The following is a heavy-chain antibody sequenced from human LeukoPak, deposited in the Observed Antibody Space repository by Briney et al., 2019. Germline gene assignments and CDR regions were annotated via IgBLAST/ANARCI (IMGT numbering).Heavy chain of an antibody. Sequence: GGSLRLSCAASGFTFSSYAMSWVRQAPGKGLECVSVIYSGGDTYYADSVKGRFTISRDNSKNTLYLQMNSLRAEDTAVFYCAVLNSGWRFQHWGQGALVTVSS. V-gene: IGHV3-53*01. CDR1: GFTFSSYA. CDR3: AVLNSGWRFQH. CDR2: IYSGGDT. J-gene: IGHJ1*01. D-gene: IGHD6-19*01.